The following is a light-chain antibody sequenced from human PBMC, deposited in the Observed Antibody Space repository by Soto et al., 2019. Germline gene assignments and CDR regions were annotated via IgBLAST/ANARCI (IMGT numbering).Light chain of an antibody. V-gene: IGKV1-33*01. CDR2: DAS. Sequence: DIQMTQYPSSLSASVGDRVTITCQASQDISNYLNWYQQKPGKAPKLLIYDASNLETGVPSRFSGSGSGTDFTFTISSLQPEAIATYYCQQYDNLPPYTFGQGTKLEIK. J-gene: IGKJ2*01. CDR1: QDISNY. CDR3: QQYDNLPPYT.